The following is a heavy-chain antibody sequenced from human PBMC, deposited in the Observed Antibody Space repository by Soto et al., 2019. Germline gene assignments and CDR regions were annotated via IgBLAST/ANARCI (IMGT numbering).Heavy chain of an antibody. J-gene: IGHJ3*01. Sequence: PGESLKISCKGSGYSFISQWIGWVRQMPGKGLEWMGVIYPSDSDTRYSPSFQGQVTISADKSISTAYLQWNSLKASDTAMYYCASRKITSDAFDFWGQGTMVTGSS. D-gene: IGHD1-1*01. CDR3: ASRKITSDAFDF. CDR2: IYPSDSDT. V-gene: IGHV5-51*01. CDR1: GYSFISQW.